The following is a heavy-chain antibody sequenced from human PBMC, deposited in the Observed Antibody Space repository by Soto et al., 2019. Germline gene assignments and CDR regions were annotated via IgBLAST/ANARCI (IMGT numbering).Heavy chain of an antibody. CDR1: GYTFTGDY. J-gene: IGHJ6*02. CDR3: ARVGTGVTMVRGFMVYGMDV. V-gene: IGHV1-2*02. D-gene: IGHD3-10*01. CDR2: INPNSGGT. Sequence: GASVKVSGKASGYTFTGDYMHWVRQAPGQGLEWIGWINPNSGGTNYAQKFQGRVTMTRDTSIRTAYMELSRLRSDDTAVYYCARVGTGVTMVRGFMVYGMDVWGQGTTVNVSS.